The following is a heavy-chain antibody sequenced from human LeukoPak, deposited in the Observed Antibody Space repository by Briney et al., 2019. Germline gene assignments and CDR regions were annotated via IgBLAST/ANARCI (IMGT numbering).Heavy chain of an antibody. CDR1: GGSISSYY. CDR3: ARHTYCGGNCYSFDY. CDR2: IYYSGST. V-gene: IGHV4-59*08. J-gene: IGHJ4*02. Sequence: SETLSLTCTVSGGSISSYYWSWIRQPPGKGLEWIGYIYYSGSTNYNPSLKSRVTISVDTSKNQFSLKLSSVTAADTAVYYCARHTYCGGNCYSFDYWGQGTLVTVSS. D-gene: IGHD2-21*02.